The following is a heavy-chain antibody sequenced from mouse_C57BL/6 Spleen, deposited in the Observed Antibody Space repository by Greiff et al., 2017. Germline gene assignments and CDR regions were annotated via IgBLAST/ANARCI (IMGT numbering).Heavy chain of an antibody. Sequence: VQLQQSGPELVKPGASVKLSCKASGYTFTSYDINWVKQRPGQGLEWIGWIYPRHGSTKYNEKFKGKATLSADTSSSPAYMHLRSLTSELSAVYSGACSVQLRLRYSFDYWGQGTTLTVSS. V-gene: IGHV1-85*01. CDR3: ACSVQLRLRYSFDY. CDR1: GYTFTSYD. J-gene: IGHJ2*01. D-gene: IGHD3-1*01. CDR2: IYPRHGST.